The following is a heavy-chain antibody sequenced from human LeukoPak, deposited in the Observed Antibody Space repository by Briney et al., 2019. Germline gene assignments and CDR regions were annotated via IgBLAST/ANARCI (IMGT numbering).Heavy chain of an antibody. D-gene: IGHD4-17*01. J-gene: IGHJ6*03. V-gene: IGHV3-74*01. CDR1: GFTFSSYW. Sequence: PGGSLRLSCAASGFTFSSYWMHWVRQAPGKGLVWVSRINSDGSSTSYADSVKGRFTISRDNSKNTLYLQMNSLRAENTAVYYCAKDKDYGDYGGYYMDVWGKGTTVTVSS. CDR3: AKDKDYGDYGGYYMDV. CDR2: INSDGSST.